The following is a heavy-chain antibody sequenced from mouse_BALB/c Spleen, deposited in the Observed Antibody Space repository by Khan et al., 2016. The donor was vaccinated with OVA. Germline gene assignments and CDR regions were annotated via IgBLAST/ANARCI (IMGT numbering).Heavy chain of an antibody. CDR3: ARFATATINYYVMDF. V-gene: IGHV2-3*01. Sequence: QVQLKESGPGLVAPSQSLSITCTVSGFSLTTFGVNWVRQPTGKGLEWLGVIWGDGNIHYLSALTSRLSISKDNPKSHVVLKLNRVQTDDTATYYCARFATATINYYVMDFWGQGSSVTVSS. CDR1: GFSLTTFG. J-gene: IGHJ4*01. CDR2: IWGDGNI. D-gene: IGHD1-2*01.